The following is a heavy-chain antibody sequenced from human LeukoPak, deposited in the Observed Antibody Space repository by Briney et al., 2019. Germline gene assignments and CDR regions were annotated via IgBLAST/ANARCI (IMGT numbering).Heavy chain of an antibody. CDR3: ARHENWSAHDGYFDY. V-gene: IGHV4-59*08. CDR1: GGSINSYY. CDR2: IYYSGST. J-gene: IGHJ4*02. Sequence: SETLSPTCTVSGGSINSYYWSWIRQPPGKGLEWIGYIYYSGSTNYNPSLMSQVTMSVDTSKNQFSLKLSSVTAADTAVYYCARHENWSAHDGYFDYWGQGTLVTVSS. D-gene: IGHD1-1*01.